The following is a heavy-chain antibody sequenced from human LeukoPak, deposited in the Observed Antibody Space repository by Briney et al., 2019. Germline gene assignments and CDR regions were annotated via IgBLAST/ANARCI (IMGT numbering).Heavy chain of an antibody. CDR3: ARGGFYCGDDCYVNY. J-gene: IGHJ4*02. CDR1: GGSLSYYY. D-gene: IGHD2-21*02. CDR2: INRSGST. Sequence: SETLSLTCAVYGGSLSYYYWSWIRQPPEKGLEWIGEINRSGSTNYNPSLKSRVSISVDTSKNQFSLKLSSVTAADTAVYYCARGGFYCGDDCYVNYWGQGTLVTVSS. V-gene: IGHV4-34*01.